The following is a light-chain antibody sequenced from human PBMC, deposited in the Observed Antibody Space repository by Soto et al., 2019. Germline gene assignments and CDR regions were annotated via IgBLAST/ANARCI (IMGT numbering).Light chain of an antibody. CDR1: QSISTW. J-gene: IGKJ1*01. CDR3: QQYNSS. V-gene: IGKV1-5*03. Sequence: DIQMTQSPSTLSASVGDRVTITCRASQSISTWLAWYQQKPGKAPKLLIYKASSLESGVPSRFSGSGSGTEFTLTISSLQPDDLATYYCQQYNSSFGQGTKVELK. CDR2: KAS.